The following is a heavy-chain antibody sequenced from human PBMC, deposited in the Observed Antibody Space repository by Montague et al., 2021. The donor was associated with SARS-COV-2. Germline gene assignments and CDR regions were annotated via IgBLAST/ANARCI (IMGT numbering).Heavy chain of an antibody. D-gene: IGHD3-3*01. CDR3: ARKSEYYYYYGMDV. V-gene: IGHV3-48*03. Sequence: SLRLSCAASGFTFSSYEMNWVRQAPGKGLEWVSYISSSGSSIHYADSVKSRFTISRDNAKNSLYLQMNSLRAEDTAVYYCARKSEYYYYYGMDVWGQGTTVTVSS. J-gene: IGHJ6*02. CDR1: GFTFSSYE. CDR2: ISSSGSSI.